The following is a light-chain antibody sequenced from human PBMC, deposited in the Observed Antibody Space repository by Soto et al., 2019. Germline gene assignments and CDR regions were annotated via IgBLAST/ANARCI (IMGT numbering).Light chain of an antibody. CDR2: GAS. CDR3: QQYNDWPPFT. J-gene: IGKJ2*01. Sequence: ETVMTQSPATLSVSPGERATLSCRASRSVSSNLAWYQQKPGQAPRLLIYGASTRATGIPAWFSGGGSGTEFTLTISSLHSEDFAVYYCQQYNDWPPFTFGQGTKVEMK. V-gene: IGKV3-15*01. CDR1: RSVSSN.